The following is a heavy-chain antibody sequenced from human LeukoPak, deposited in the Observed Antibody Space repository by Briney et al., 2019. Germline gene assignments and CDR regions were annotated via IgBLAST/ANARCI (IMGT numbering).Heavy chain of an antibody. CDR1: GGSISSYY. D-gene: IGHD3-22*01. V-gene: IGHV4-59*08. CDR3: ARLDSSGYYFHDY. Sequence: SETLSLTCTVFGGSISSYYWSWIRQPPGKGLEWIGYIYYSGSTNYNPSLKSRVTISLDTSKKQISLKLSSVTAADTAVYYCARLDSSGYYFHDYWGQGTLVTVSS. J-gene: IGHJ4*02. CDR2: IYYSGST.